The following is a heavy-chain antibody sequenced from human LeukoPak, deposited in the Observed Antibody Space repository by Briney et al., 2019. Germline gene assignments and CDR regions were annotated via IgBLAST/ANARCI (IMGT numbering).Heavy chain of an antibody. CDR1: GYTFTGYY. Sequence: ASVKVSCKASGYTFTGYYMHWVRQAPGQGLEWMGRINRNSGGTNYAQKFQGRVTMTRDTSISTAYMELSRLRSDDTAVYYCATDRDYYDSSGYYSNWFDPWGQGTLVTVSS. J-gene: IGHJ5*02. CDR3: ATDRDYYDSSGYYSNWFDP. D-gene: IGHD3-22*01. V-gene: IGHV1-2*06. CDR2: INRNSGGT.